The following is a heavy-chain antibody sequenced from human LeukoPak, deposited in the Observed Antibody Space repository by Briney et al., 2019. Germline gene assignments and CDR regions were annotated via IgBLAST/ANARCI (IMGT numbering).Heavy chain of an antibody. J-gene: IGHJ4*02. CDR2: ISSSSSAL. D-gene: IGHD5-18*01. CDR3: ARVHTAMVKYFDY. Sequence: HPGGSLLLSCAASGFTFSSYSMSWVRPSPGKGLEWISYISSSSSALYYGDSVKGRFTISRDNSKNTLYLQMNSLRAEDTAVYYCARVHTAMVKYFDYWGQGTLVTVSS. CDR1: GFTFSSYS. V-gene: IGHV3-48*01.